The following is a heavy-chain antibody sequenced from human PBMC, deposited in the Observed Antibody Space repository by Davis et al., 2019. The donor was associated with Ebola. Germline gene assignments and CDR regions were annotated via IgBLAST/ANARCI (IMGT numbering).Heavy chain of an antibody. Sequence: GGSLRPSCAASGFTFSSYCMSWVRQAPGKGLEWVANIKQDGSEKYYVDSVKGRFTISRDNAKNSLYLQMNSLRDEDTAVYYCARSSGYGLYWGQGTLVTVSS. CDR2: IKQDGSEK. J-gene: IGHJ4*02. CDR1: GFTFSSYC. V-gene: IGHV3-7*01. D-gene: IGHD5-12*01. CDR3: ARSSGYGLY.